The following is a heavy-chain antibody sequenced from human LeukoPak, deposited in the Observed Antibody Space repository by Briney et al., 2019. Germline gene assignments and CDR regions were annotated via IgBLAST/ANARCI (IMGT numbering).Heavy chain of an antibody. J-gene: IGHJ4*02. CDR3: AKDRWRDGSSSFDN. CDR2: FDPADGET. Sequence: ASVKVSCKVSGYTLNELSMHWVRQAPGKGLEWMGGFDPADGETVYAHRFQGRVTMTTDTSTSTAYMELRSLRSDDTAVYYCAKDRWRDGSSSFDNWGQGTLVTVSS. V-gene: IGHV1-24*01. CDR1: GYTLNELS. D-gene: IGHD6-6*01.